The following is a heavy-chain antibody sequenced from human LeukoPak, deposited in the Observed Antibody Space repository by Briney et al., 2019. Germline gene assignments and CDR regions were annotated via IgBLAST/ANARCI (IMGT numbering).Heavy chain of an antibody. V-gene: IGHV3-48*03. CDR1: GFTFSSYE. Sequence: GGSLRLSCAASGFTFSSYEMNWVRQAPGKGLEWVSYISSSGSTIYYADSVKGRFTISRDNAKNSLYLQMNSLRDEDTAVYYCATGARLSFDYWGQGTLVTVSS. J-gene: IGHJ4*02. CDR2: ISSSGSTI. CDR3: ATGARLSFDY.